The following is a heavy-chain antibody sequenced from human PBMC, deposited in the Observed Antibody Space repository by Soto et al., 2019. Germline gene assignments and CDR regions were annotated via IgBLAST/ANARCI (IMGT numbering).Heavy chain of an antibody. J-gene: IGHJ5*01. Sequence: EVQLVEAGGGLVKPGGSLRVSCAASGFTFSNYSMNWVRQAPGKGLEWVSSISSTSKYIYYADSVKGRFTISRDNAKKSLYLQMNSLRAEDTAVYYCARVLSSVWFDYWGQGTLVTVSA. D-gene: IGHD6-19*01. CDR3: ARVLSSVWFDY. CDR1: GFTFSNYS. CDR2: ISSTSKYI. V-gene: IGHV3-21*01.